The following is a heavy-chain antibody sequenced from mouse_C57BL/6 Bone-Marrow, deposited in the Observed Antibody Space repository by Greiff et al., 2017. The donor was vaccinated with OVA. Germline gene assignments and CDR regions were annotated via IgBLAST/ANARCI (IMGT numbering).Heavy chain of an antibody. CDR2: ISNGGGST. Sequence: EVQLQESGGGLVQPGGSLKLSCAASGFTFSDYYMYWVRQTPEKRLEWVAYISNGGGSTYYPDTVKGRFTISRDNAKNTLYLQMSRLKSEDTAMYYCAILSTTVDYWGQGTSVTVSS. D-gene: IGHD1-1*01. CDR3: AILSTTVDY. V-gene: IGHV5-12*01. CDR1: GFTFSDYY. J-gene: IGHJ4*01.